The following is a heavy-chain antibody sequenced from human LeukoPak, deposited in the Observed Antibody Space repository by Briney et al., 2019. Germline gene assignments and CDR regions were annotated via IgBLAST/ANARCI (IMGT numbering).Heavy chain of an antibody. D-gene: IGHD1-1*01. CDR2: TRSKAYGETA. Sequence: GGSLRLSCTASGFTFGDYAMSWIRQAPGKGLEWVGFTRSKAYGETADYAASVKGRFTISRDDSKAIAYLQMNSLKTEDTAEYHCTRDRGAYNLYDYWGQGTLVTVSS. V-gene: IGHV3-49*03. CDR1: GFTFGDYA. CDR3: TRDRGAYNLYDY. J-gene: IGHJ4*02.